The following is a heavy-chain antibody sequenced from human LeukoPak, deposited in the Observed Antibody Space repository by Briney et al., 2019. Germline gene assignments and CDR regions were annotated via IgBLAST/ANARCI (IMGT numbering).Heavy chain of an antibody. CDR2: ISYDGSNK. V-gene: IGHV3-30*18. J-gene: IGHJ4*02. CDR3: AKDPRLFWMGGYFDY. CDR1: GFTFSSYG. Sequence: GGSLRLSCAASGFTFSSYGMHWVRQAPGKGLEWVAVISYDGSNKYYADSVKGRFTISRDNSKNTLHLQMNSLRAEDTAVYYCAKDPRLFWMGGYFDYWGQGTLVTVSS. D-gene: IGHD3-3*01.